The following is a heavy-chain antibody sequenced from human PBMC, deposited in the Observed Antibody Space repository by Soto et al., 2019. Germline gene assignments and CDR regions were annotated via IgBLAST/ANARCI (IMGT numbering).Heavy chain of an antibody. CDR2: IKTKTDGGTT. CDR3: TATLGY. V-gene: IGHV3-15*01. J-gene: IGHJ4*02. Sequence: GGSLRLSCAASGFTFSDAWMTWVRQAPGKGLEWVGRIKTKTDGGTTDYAAPVKGRLIISRDDLKDTLYLQMNSLKTEDTAVYYCTATLGYWGQGTLVTVSS. D-gene: IGHD5-12*01. CDR1: GFTFSDAW.